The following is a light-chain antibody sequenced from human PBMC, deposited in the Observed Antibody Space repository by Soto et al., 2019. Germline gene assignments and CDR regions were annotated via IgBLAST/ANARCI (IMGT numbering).Light chain of an antibody. V-gene: IGLV4-60*02. Sequence: QPVLTQSSSAPASLGSSVKLTCTLSSGHSSYIIAWHQQQPGKAPRSLMKVEGSGSYNKESGVPDRFSGSSSGADRYLTISNLQFEDEADYYCETWDINTRVFGGGTNLTVL. CDR3: ETWDINTRV. J-gene: IGLJ3*02. CDR2: VEGSGSY. CDR1: SGHSSYI.